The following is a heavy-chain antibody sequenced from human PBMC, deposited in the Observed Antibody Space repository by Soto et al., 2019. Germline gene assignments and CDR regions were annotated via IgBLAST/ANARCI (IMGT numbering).Heavy chain of an antibody. CDR1: GFTFSSYS. J-gene: IGHJ6*03. D-gene: IGHD2-2*01. Sequence: EVQLVESGGGLVKPGGSLRLSCAASGFTFSSYSMNWVRQAPGKGLEWVSSISSSSSYIYYADSVKGRFTISRDNAKNSLYLQMNSLRAEDTAVYYCARGRSTSWDHEYMDVWGKGTTVTVSS. CDR3: ARGRSTSWDHEYMDV. V-gene: IGHV3-21*01. CDR2: ISSSSSYI.